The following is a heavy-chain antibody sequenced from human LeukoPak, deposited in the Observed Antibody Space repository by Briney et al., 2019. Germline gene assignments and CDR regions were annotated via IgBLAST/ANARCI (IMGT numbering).Heavy chain of an antibody. CDR3: ARKGPANYYYYMDV. D-gene: IGHD2-2*01. CDR2: INPSGGST. CDR1: GYTFTSYY. V-gene: IGHV1-46*01. Sequence: ASVKVSCKASGYTFTSYYMHWVRQAPGQGLEWMGIINPSGGSTSYAQKFQGRVTMTRDMSISTAYMELSSLRSEDAAVYFCARKGPANYYYYMDVWGKGTTVTVSS. J-gene: IGHJ6*03.